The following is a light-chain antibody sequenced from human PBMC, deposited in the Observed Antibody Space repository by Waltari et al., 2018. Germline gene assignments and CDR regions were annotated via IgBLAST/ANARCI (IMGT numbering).Light chain of an antibody. CDR3: ASRDPTANAVV. CDR1: SLRTYS. CDR2: STD. J-gene: IGLJ2*01. Sequence: SSELTQDPAVSVALGQTVRITCQGDSLRTYSADWYQQRPGQAPILVLFSTDERPAGIPDRCSGSSSRDTASLTITGTQAEDEADYYCASRDPTANAVVFGGGTKLTVL. V-gene: IGLV3-19*01.